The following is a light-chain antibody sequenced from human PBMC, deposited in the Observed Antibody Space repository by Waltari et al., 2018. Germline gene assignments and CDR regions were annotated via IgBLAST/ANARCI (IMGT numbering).Light chain of an antibody. CDR3: QQHDNSPPT. Sequence: DIQMTQSPSSLSASVGDRVTITCRASQGISNWLAWYQQKPGKAPKLLIYRASNLETGVPSRFSGSGSGKDFTLTISSLQPEDIATYYCQQHDNSPPTFGQGTKVEIK. CDR1: QGISNW. CDR2: RAS. J-gene: IGKJ1*01. V-gene: IGKV1-33*01.